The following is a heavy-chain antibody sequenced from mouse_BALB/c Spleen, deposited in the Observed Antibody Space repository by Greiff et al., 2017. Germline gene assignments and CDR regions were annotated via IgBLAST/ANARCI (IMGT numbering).Heavy chain of an antibody. CDR3: ARINGNYHWYFDV. J-gene: IGHJ1*01. Sequence: DVMLVESGGGLVQPGGSRKLSCAASGFTFSSFGMHWVRQAPEKGLEWVAYISSGSSTIYYADTVKGRFTISRDNPKNTLFLQMTSLRSEDTAMYYCARINGNYHWYFDVWGAGTTVTVSS. CDR2: ISSGSSTI. D-gene: IGHD2-1*01. V-gene: IGHV5-17*02. CDR1: GFTFSSFG.